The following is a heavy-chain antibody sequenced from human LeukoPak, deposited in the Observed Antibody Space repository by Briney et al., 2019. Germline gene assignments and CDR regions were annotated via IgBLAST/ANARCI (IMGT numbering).Heavy chain of an antibody. CDR1: GLTFSSYS. CDR2: ISSSSSTI. J-gene: IGHJ4*02. CDR3: ARNSGYDLPFDY. D-gene: IGHD5-12*01. Sequence: GGSLRLSCAASGLTFSSYSMNWVRQAPGKGLEWVSYISSSSSTIYYADSVKGRFTISRDNAKNTLSLQMNSLRAEDTAVYYCARNSGYDLPFDYWGQGTLVTVSS. V-gene: IGHV3-48*04.